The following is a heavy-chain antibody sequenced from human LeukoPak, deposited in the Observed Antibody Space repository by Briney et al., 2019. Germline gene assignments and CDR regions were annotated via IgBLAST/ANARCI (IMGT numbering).Heavy chain of an antibody. CDR1: GFTFSSYG. Sequence: LPGRSLRLSCAASGFTFSSYGMHWVRQAPGKGLEWVAVISYDGSNKYYADSVKGRFTISRDNSKNTLYLQMNSLRAEDTAVYYCARDPSTRGSSWYGGGNWFDPWGQGTLVTVSS. D-gene: IGHD6-13*01. CDR2: ISYDGSNK. V-gene: IGHV3-30*03. CDR3: ARDPSTRGSSWYGGGNWFDP. J-gene: IGHJ5*02.